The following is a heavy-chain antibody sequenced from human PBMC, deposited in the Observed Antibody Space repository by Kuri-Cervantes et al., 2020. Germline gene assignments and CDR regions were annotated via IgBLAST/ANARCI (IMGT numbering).Heavy chain of an antibody. J-gene: IGHJ4*02. D-gene: IGHD3-10*01. CDR2: ISSSSSTI. V-gene: IGHV3-48*04. CDR3: ARAPGD. Sequence: GESLKISCAASGFTFSNAWMSWVRQAPGKGLEWVSYISSSSSTIYYADSVKGRFTISRDNAKNSLYLQMNSLRAEDTAVYYCARAPGDWGQGTLVTVSS. CDR1: GFTFSNAW.